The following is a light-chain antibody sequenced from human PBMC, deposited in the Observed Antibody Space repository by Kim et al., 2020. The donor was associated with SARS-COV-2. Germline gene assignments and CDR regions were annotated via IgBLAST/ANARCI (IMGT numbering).Light chain of an antibody. CDR3: QQRSTWPQT. CDR2: DAS. J-gene: IGKJ2*01. CDR1: QSISNN. V-gene: IGKV3-11*01. Sequence: EIVLTQSLATLSLSPGESATLSCRASQSISNNLIWYQQKPGQAPRPLIYDASKRATGIPARFSGSGSGTDFTLTISSLEPEDFAVYYCQQRSTWPQTFGQGTKLEI.